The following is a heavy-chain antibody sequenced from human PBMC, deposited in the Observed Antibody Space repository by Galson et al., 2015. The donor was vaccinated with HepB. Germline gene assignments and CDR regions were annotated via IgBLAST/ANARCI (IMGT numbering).Heavy chain of an antibody. Sequence: SLRLSCAASGFIFSTYAMHWVRQAPGKGLEWVAFISYEGNNKCYADSVKGRFTISRDNSKNALYLQMNSLRGEDTAVYYCATVGYSGSWWGSDHYGMDVWGQGTTVTVSS. D-gene: IGHD1-26*01. J-gene: IGHJ6*02. CDR1: GFIFSTYA. CDR2: ISYEGNNK. CDR3: ATVGYSGSWWGSDHYGMDV. V-gene: IGHV3-30*04.